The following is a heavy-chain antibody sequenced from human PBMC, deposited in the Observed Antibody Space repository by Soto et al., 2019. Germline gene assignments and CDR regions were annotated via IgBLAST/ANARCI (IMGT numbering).Heavy chain of an antibody. D-gene: IGHD4-17*01. J-gene: IGHJ2*01. V-gene: IGHV3-33*01. CDR2: IWYDGTNK. Sequence: QVQLVESGGGVVQPGRSLRLSCATSGFIFSSYGMYWVRQGPGKGLEWVAVIWYDGTNKYYADSVNGRFTISRDDSKNTLYLQMNSLRAEDTAVYYCARGPMTTVTTWGDWYFDLWGRGTLVTVSS. CDR1: GFIFSSYG. CDR3: ARGPMTTVTTWGDWYFDL.